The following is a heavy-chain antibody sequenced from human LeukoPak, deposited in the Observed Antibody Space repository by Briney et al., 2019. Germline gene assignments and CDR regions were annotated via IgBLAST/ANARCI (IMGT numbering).Heavy chain of an antibody. Sequence: PGGSLRLSCAASGFTFSSYSMNWVRQAPGKGLEWVSSISSSSYIYYADSVKGRFTISRDNAKNSLYLQMNSLRAEDTAVYYCARDFTMVRGVIIHYYYGMDVWGQGTTVTVSS. V-gene: IGHV3-21*01. CDR1: GFTFSSYS. CDR2: ISSSSYI. J-gene: IGHJ6*02. D-gene: IGHD3-10*01. CDR3: ARDFTMVRGVIIHYYYGMDV.